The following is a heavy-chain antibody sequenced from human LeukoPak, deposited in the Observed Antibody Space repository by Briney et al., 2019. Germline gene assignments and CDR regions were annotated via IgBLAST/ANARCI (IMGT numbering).Heavy chain of an antibody. D-gene: IGHD1-14*01. CDR1: GGSISSYY. Sequence: SETLSLTCSAPGGSISSYYWSWFRQPPGKGLEWIAYMHYSGSSNYNPSLKSRVIISVDTSKNQFSLKLSSVTAADTAVYYCARRNRGYFDYWGQGTLVTVSS. CDR2: MHYSGSS. CDR3: ARRNRGYFDY. J-gene: IGHJ4*02. V-gene: IGHV4-59*08.